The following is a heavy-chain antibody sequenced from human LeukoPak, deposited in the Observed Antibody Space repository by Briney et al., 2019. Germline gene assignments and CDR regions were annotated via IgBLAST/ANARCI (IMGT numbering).Heavy chain of an antibody. CDR3: VRGALWGNYNVDY. Sequence: SQTLSLTCTVSGGSISSGDYYWSWIRQPPGKGLERIGYIYYSGSTYYNPSLKSRVTISVDTSKNQFSLKLSSVTAADAAVYHCVRGALWGNYNVDYGYQGTRITVTS. CDR2: IYYSGST. CDR1: GGSISSGDYY. J-gene: IGHJ4*02. D-gene: IGHD3-10*01. V-gene: IGHV4-30-4*08.